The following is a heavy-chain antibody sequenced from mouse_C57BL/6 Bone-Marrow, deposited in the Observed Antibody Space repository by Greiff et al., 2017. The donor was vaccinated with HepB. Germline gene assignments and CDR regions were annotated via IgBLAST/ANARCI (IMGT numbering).Heavy chain of an antibody. CDR3: ARESY. J-gene: IGHJ2*01. CDR1: GYTFTDYY. V-gene: IGHV1-76*01. Sequence: QVQLQQSGAELVRPGASVKLSCKASGYTFTDYYINWVKQRTGQGLEWIARIYPGSGNTYYNEKFKGKATLTAEKSSSTAYMQLSSLTSEDSAVYFCARESYWGQGTTLTVSS. CDR2: IYPGSGNT.